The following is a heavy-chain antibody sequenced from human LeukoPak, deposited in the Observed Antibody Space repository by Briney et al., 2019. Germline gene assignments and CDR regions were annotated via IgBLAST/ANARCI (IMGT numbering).Heavy chain of an antibody. CDR2: ISWNSGSI. CDR3: AKALDYGDYATYFDY. V-gene: IGHV3-9*01. J-gene: IGHJ4*02. D-gene: IGHD4-17*01. Sequence: SLRLSCSASGFTLGDYAMHWVRQAPGKGLEGVSSISWNSGSIGYADSVKGRFTISRDNAKNSLYLQMNSLRAEDTALYYCAKALDYGDYATYFDYWGQGTLVTVSS. CDR1: GFTLGDYA.